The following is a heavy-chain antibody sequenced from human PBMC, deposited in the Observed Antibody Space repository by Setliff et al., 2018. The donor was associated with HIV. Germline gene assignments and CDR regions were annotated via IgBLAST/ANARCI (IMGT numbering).Heavy chain of an antibody. CDR2: INWNGAAT. J-gene: IGHJ4*02. V-gene: IGHV3-20*04. CDR1: GFTFSSYS. D-gene: IGHD6-19*01. CDR3: AREATPRHSSGWVYFDY. Sequence: PGGSLRLSCAASGFTFSSYSMAWVRQAPGKGLEWVSGINWNGAATGYADSVKGRFTISRDNAKDSVYLQMNTLRVEDTAVYYCAREATPRHSSGWVYFDYWGQGMMVTVSS.